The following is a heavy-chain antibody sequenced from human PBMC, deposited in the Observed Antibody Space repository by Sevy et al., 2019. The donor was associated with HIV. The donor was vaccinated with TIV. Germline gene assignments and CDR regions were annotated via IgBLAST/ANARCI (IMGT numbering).Heavy chain of an antibody. D-gene: IGHD6-13*01. Sequence: GGSLRLSCAASGFTFSSYGMHWVRQAPGKGLEWVAFIRYDGSNKYYADSVKGRFTISRDNSKNTLYLQMNSLRAEDTAVYYCAKDVSGSSSWFRGVFDYWGQGTLVTVSS. CDR1: GFTFSSYG. CDR2: IRYDGSNK. J-gene: IGHJ4*02. V-gene: IGHV3-30*02. CDR3: AKDVSGSSSWFRGVFDY.